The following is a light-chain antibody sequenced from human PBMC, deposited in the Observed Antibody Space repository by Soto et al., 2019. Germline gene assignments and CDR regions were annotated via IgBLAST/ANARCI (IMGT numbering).Light chain of an antibody. CDR1: SSNIGSTYD. J-gene: IGLJ1*01. V-gene: IGLV1-40*01. CDR3: QSYDDSLSVHYV. Sequence: QSALTQPPSVSGAPGQRVTISCTGSSSNIGSTYDVQWYQQLPGTAPKLLIHGNTDRPSGVPDRFSGSKSGTSASLAITGXXXXXXXDYYCQSYDDSLSVHYVFGTGTKLTVL. CDR2: GNT.